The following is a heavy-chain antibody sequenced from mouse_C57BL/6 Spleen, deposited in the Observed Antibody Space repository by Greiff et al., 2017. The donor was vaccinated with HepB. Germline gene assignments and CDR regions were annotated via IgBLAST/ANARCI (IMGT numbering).Heavy chain of an antibody. D-gene: IGHD2-4*01. Sequence: EVQLQQSGPELVKPGASVKIPCKASGYTFTDYNMDWVKQSHGKSLEWIGDINPNNGGTIYNQKFKGKATLTGDKSSSTAYMELRSLTSEDTAVYYCARMITTATVPDWYFDVWGTGTTVTVSS. CDR2: INPNNGGT. CDR1: GYTFTDYN. J-gene: IGHJ1*03. V-gene: IGHV1-18*01. CDR3: ARMITTATVPDWYFDV.